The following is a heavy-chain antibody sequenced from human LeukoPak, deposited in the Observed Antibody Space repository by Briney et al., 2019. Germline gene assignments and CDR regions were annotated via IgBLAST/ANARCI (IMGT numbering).Heavy chain of an antibody. Sequence: GGSLRLSCAASGFTFSSYSMNWVRQAPGKGLEWVSSISSSSSYIYYADSVKGRFTISRGNAKNSLYLQMNSLRAEDTAGYYCASSEGIAAAGYFDFWGQGTLVTVSS. CDR2: ISSSSSYI. V-gene: IGHV3-21*01. J-gene: IGHJ4*02. D-gene: IGHD6-13*01. CDR3: ASSEGIAAAGYFDF. CDR1: GFTFSSYS.